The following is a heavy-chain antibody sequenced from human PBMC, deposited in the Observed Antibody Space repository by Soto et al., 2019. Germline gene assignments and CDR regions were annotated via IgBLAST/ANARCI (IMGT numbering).Heavy chain of an antibody. Sequence: GGSLRLSCAASGLTINSYWMHWVRQAPGKGLLWASRVNSDGSITSYADSVKGRFTISRDNDEKTLYLHMNSLGAEDTAVYYCAREYSSSWYAFDMWGQGTMVTVSS. CDR1: GLTINSYW. D-gene: IGHD6-13*01. J-gene: IGHJ3*02. CDR3: AREYSSSWYAFDM. V-gene: IGHV3-74*01. CDR2: VNSDGSIT.